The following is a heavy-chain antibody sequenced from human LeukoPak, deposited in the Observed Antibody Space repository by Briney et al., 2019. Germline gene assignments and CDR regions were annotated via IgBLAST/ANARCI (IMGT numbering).Heavy chain of an antibody. CDR3: ARNQQLGGHSYYYYGMDV. J-gene: IGHJ6*02. Sequence: GGSLRLSCAASGFTFSSYAMTWVRQAPGKGLEWVSAISGSGDITYYADSVKGRFTISRDNSKNTLYLQMNSLRADDTAVYYCARNQQLGGHSYYYYGMDVWGQGTTVTVSS. CDR1: GFTFSSYA. CDR2: ISGSGDIT. V-gene: IGHV3-23*01. D-gene: IGHD3-16*01.